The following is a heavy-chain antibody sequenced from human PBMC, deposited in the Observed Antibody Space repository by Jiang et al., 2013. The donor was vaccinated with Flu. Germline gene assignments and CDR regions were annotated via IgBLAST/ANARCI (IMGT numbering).Heavy chain of an antibody. Sequence: GGTFSSYAISWVRQAPGQGLEWMGGIIPIFGTANYAQKFQGRVTITADESTSTAYMELSSLRSEDTAVYYCARKKDIVVVPAAHDYYGMDVWGQGTTVTVSS. CDR1: GGTFSSYA. V-gene: IGHV1-69*01. D-gene: IGHD2-2*01. CDR3: ARKKDIVVVPAAHDYYGMDV. J-gene: IGHJ6*02. CDR2: IIPIFGTA.